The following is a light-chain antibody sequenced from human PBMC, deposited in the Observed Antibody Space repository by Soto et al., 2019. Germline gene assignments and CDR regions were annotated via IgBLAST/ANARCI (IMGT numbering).Light chain of an antibody. CDR1: QSVDRY. CDR3: QQYNNWPPTWT. Sequence: EIVLTQSPATLSLSPGDRATLSCRASQSVDRYLAWYHEKPGQAPRLLIYGASTRATGIPARFSGSGSGTEFTLTISSLQSEDFAVYYCQQYNNWPPTWTFGQGTKVEIK. J-gene: IGKJ1*01. V-gene: IGKV3-15*01. CDR2: GAS.